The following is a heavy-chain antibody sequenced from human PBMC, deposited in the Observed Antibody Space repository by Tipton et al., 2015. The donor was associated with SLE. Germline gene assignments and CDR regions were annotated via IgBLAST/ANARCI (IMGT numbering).Heavy chain of an antibody. D-gene: IGHD6-6*01. CDR1: GDSISSDTYF. V-gene: IGHV4-61*09. CDR3: ARSTSRPSSYYFYGLDV. J-gene: IGHJ6*02. Sequence: TLSLTCAVSGDSISSDTYFWTWIRRPAGTGLEWIGQISTRGSTNYNPSLKSRVTISIDTSKNQFSLRLSSVTAADTAVYYCARSTSRPSSYYFYGLDVWSQGTTVTVSS. CDR2: ISTRGST.